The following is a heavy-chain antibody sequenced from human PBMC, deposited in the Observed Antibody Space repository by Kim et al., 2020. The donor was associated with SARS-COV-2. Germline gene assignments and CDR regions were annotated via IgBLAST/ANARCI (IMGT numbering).Heavy chain of an antibody. J-gene: IGHJ4*02. CDR2: IKEDGTEN. CDR1: GFTFRNYW. V-gene: IGHV3-7*01. Sequence: GGSLRLSCSASGFTFRNYWMDWVRHRPGKGLEWVASIKEDGTENHYVDSVKGRFTISRDNLGDSLYLQMNSLRADDTAVYYCAKNSGYTKGYSQCWGQG. D-gene: IGHD5-18*01. CDR3: AKNSGYTKGYSQC.